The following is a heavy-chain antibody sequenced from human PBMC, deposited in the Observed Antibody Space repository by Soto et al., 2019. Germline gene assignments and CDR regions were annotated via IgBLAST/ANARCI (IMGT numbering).Heavy chain of an antibody. CDR3: ASASIAARAHYDIDI. CDR1: GLTFSSYD. CDR2: IVTAGVT. Sequence: GGSLRLSFAASGLTFSSYDMPWVPQATGKGLEWCAAIVTAGVTYYPGSVKGRFTISREDAKNSLYLQMNSLRAEDWAVYYCASASIAARAHYDIDIWGQGTMVTVSS. V-gene: IGHV3-13*01. D-gene: IGHD6-6*01. J-gene: IGHJ3*02.